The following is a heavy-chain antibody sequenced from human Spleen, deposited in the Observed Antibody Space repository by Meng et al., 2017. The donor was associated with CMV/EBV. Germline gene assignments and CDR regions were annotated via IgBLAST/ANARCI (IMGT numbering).Heavy chain of an antibody. D-gene: IGHD3-16*01. CDR2: IFPDGSHT. CDR3: ALYPGIITSVDGAINI. CDR1: GYNFANEW. V-gene: IGHV5-51*01. Sequence: GESLKISCEGSGYNFANEWIGWVRQRPGKGLEWMVIIFPDGSHTAYSPSFEGQVTISAARSTRTAFLQWRSLKASDTAMYYCALYPGIITSVDGAINIWGQGTMVTVSS. J-gene: IGHJ3*02.